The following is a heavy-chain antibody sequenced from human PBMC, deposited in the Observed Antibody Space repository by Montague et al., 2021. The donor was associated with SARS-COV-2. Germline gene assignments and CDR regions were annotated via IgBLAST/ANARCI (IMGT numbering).Heavy chain of an antibody. V-gene: IGHV4-34*01. CDR2: INHGGST. CDR3: ARGAPGY. Sequence: SETLSLTCAVYGGSFSDYPWTWIRQSPGEGLGWIGQINHGGSTKYNPSLKSRVTISIDTSKKQFSLKLTSVTAADTAVYYCARGAPGYWGQGTLVTVSS. J-gene: IGHJ4*02. D-gene: IGHD1-1*01. CDR1: GGSFSDYP.